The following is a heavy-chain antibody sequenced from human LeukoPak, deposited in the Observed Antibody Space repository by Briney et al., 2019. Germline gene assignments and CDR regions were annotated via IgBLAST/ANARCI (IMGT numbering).Heavy chain of an antibody. J-gene: IGHJ4*02. Sequence: ASVKVSCKASGGTFSSYAISWVRQAPRQGLEWMGGIIPIFGTANYAQKFQGRVTITADESTSTAYMELSSLRSEDTAVYYCARDSPVRGYSSPLRDWGQGTLVTVSS. CDR1: GGTFSSYA. V-gene: IGHV1-69*13. CDR3: ARDSPVRGYSSPLRD. CDR2: IIPIFGTA. D-gene: IGHD5-18*01.